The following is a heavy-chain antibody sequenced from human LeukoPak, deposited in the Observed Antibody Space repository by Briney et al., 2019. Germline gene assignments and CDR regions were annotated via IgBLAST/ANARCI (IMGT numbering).Heavy chain of an antibody. Sequence: GGSLRLSCAASGFTFSSYAMSWVRQAPGKGLERVSHISGSGDTTYYADSVKGRFTISRDNSKNTVSLQMNSLRVEDTAVYYCARGRPHGNDYWGQGTLVTVSS. CDR1: GFTFSSYA. CDR2: ISGSGDTT. CDR3: ARGRPHGNDY. D-gene: IGHD4-23*01. V-gene: IGHV3-23*01. J-gene: IGHJ4*02.